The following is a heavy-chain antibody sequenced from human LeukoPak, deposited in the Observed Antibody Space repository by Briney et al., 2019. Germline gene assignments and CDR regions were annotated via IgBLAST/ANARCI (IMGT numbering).Heavy chain of an antibody. J-gene: IGHJ4*02. V-gene: IGHV3-23*01. Sequence: GGPLRLSCAASGITFSSYAMSWVRQAPGRGLEWVSTIGGTADNTHYADSVKGRFTISRDYSRDTLYLLMNTLRAEDTAIYFCARTPTFYDVLTGYSNDYWGQGTLVTVSS. CDR2: IGGTADNT. D-gene: IGHD3-9*01. CDR3: ARTPTFYDVLTGYSNDY. CDR1: GITFSSYA.